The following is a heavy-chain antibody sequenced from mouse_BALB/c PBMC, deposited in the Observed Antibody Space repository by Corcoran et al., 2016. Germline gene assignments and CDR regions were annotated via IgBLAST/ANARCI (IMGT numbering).Heavy chain of an antibody. CDR1: GYTFTDYY. CDR2: INPNNGGT. D-gene: IGHD4-1*01. V-gene: IGHV1-26*01. CDR3: ARDWDWYFDV. Sequence: EVELQQYGPELVKPRASVKKSCKASGYTFTDYYMKWVKKSHGKSLEGIGDINPNNGGTSYNQKFKGKDTLTVDKSSSTAYMQLNSLTSEDSAGYYCARDWDWYFDVWGAGTTVTVSS. J-gene: IGHJ1*01.